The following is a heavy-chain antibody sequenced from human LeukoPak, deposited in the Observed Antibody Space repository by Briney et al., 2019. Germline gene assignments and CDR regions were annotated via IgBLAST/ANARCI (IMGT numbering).Heavy chain of an antibody. Sequence: SETLSLTCTVSGGSISSSSYYWGWIRQPPGKGLEWIGSIYYSGSTYYNPSLKSRVTISVDTSKNQFSLKLSSATAADTAVYYCARLGIVVVTDSFDYWGQGTLVTVSS. CDR3: ARLGIVVVTDSFDY. D-gene: IGHD2-21*02. J-gene: IGHJ4*02. CDR1: GGSISSSSYY. CDR2: IYYSGST. V-gene: IGHV4-39*01.